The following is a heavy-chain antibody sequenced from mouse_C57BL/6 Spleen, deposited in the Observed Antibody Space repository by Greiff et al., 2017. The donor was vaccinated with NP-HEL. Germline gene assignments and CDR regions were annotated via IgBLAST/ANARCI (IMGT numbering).Heavy chain of an antibody. CDR1: GYTFTSYW. CDR3: ARRGPVYFDY. Sequence: QVQLQQPGAELVRPGSSVKLSCKASGYTFTSYWMDWVKQRPGQGLEWIGNIYPCDSDTHYNQKFKDKATLTVDKSSSTAYMQLSSLTTEDSAVYYCARRGPVYFDYWGQGTTLTVSS. CDR2: IYPCDSDT. V-gene: IGHV1-61*01. J-gene: IGHJ2*01.